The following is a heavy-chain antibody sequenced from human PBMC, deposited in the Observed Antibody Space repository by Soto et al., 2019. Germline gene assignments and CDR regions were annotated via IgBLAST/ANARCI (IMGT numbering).Heavy chain of an antibody. V-gene: IGHV3-66*01. Sequence: EVQLVESGGGLVQPGGSLRLSCAVSGFSVSNNFLSWVRQAPGKGLEWVSLIYSGGNTYYADSVKGRFTISRDNSKNTVYLQMNSLRAEDTAVYYCARDPGKNFIWGHGTMVTVSS. CDR3: ARDPGKNFI. CDR2: IYSGGNT. J-gene: IGHJ3*02. CDR1: GFSVSNNF.